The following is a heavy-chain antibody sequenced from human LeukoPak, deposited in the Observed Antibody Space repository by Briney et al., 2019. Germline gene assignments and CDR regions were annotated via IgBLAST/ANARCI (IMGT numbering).Heavy chain of an antibody. Sequence: GGSLRLSCAASGFTFSSHAVHWVRQAPGKGLGWVAGLSSDGTNKYYADSVQGRFTISRDTSKNTLYLLMNSLRGEDTAVYYCARDQIRYSNSPEALDLWGQGTLVSVSS. J-gene: IGHJ3*01. V-gene: IGHV3-30-3*01. CDR1: GFTFSSHA. CDR2: LSSDGTNK. CDR3: ARDQIRYSNSPEALDL. D-gene: IGHD5-18*01.